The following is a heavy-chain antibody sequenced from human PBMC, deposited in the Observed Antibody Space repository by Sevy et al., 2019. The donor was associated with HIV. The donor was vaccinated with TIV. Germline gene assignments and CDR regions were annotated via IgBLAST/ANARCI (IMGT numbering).Heavy chain of an antibody. D-gene: IGHD6-19*01. V-gene: IGHV3-23*01. CDR2: ISGSGVTT. Sequence: GGSLRLSCAASGFTFSTYAMSWVRQAPGKGLEWVSGISGSGVTTYYADSVKGRFTISRDNAKNRLYLQMNSLTAEDKAVYYCAKAGVRVGGTFDLFYFDYWGQGTLVTVSS. J-gene: IGHJ4*02. CDR1: GFTFSTYA. CDR3: AKAGVRVGGTFDLFYFDY.